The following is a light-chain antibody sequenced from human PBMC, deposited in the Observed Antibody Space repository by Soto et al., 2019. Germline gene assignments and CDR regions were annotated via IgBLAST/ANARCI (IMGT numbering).Light chain of an antibody. V-gene: IGKV3-11*01. CDR1: PSVSSY. Sequence: AGERTALSCRSSPSVSSYLAWYQQQPGQAPRLLIYDASNRATGIPARFSGSGSGTDFTLTISCLEPEDFAVYYCQQRSNLWTFGQGTKVDIK. CDR3: QQRSNLWT. CDR2: DAS. J-gene: IGKJ1*01.